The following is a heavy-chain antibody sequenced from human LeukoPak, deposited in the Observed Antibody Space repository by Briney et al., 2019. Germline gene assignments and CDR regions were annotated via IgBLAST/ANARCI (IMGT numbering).Heavy chain of an antibody. V-gene: IGHV4-59*01. D-gene: IGHD2-15*01. CDR2: IYYSGST. Sequence: PSETLSLPSTVSGGSLSSYYWRWLRQPPGKGLEWIGYIYYSGSTNYNPPLKSRVAISVDTSKNQFSLKLSSVTAADTAVYYCARGRDCSGGSCFSGLDYWGQGTLVTVSS. J-gene: IGHJ4*02. CDR1: GGSLSSYY. CDR3: ARGRDCSGGSCFSGLDY.